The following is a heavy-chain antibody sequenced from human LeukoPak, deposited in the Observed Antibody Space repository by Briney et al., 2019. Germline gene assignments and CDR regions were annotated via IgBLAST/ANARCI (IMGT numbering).Heavy chain of an antibody. D-gene: IGHD2-15*01. CDR3: ARDSGYCSGGSCYPANFDY. Sequence: SETLSLTCTVSGGSISSSYWSWIRQPPGKGLEWIGYIYYSGSTNYNPSLKSRVTMSIDMSKNQFSLKLSSVTAADTAVYYCARDSGYCSGGSCYPANFDYWGQGTLVTVSS. J-gene: IGHJ4*02. V-gene: IGHV4-59*01. CDR1: GGSISSSY. CDR2: IYYSGST.